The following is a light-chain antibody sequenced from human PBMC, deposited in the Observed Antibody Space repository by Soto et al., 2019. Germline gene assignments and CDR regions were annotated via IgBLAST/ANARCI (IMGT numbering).Light chain of an antibody. Sequence: EIVLTQSPGTLSLSPGERATLSCRASQSVSSNLAWYQQKPGQAPRLLIYGVSSRATGIPDRFSGSGSGTDFTLTITRLEPEDFAVYYCQYYGNSPLTFGQGTKVDIK. J-gene: IGKJ1*01. V-gene: IGKV3-20*01. CDR3: QYYGNSPLT. CDR2: GVS. CDR1: QSVSSN.